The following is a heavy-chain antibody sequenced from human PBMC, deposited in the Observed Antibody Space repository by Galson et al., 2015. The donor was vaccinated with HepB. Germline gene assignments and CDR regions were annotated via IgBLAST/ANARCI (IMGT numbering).Heavy chain of an antibody. CDR3: ARHQYSSSWCDY. V-gene: IGHV5-10-1*01. D-gene: IGHD6-13*01. J-gene: IGHJ4*02. Sequence: QSGAEVKKPGESLRISCKGSGYSFTSYWISWVRQMPGKGLEWMGRIDPSDSYTNYSPSFQGHVTISADKTISTAYLQWSSLKASDTAMYYCARHQYSSSWCDYWGQGTLVTVSS. CDR1: GYSFTSYW. CDR2: IDPSDSYT.